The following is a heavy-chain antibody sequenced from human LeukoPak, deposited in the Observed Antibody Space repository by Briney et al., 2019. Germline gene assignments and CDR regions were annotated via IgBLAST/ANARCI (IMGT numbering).Heavy chain of an antibody. CDR2: IYYSGST. CDR1: GGSFSSYY. J-gene: IGHJ4*02. V-gene: IGHV4-59*08. D-gene: IGHD6-6*01. Sequence: SETLSLTCTVSGGSFSSYYWSWIRQPPGKGLEWLGYIYYSGSTNYNPSLKSRVSTSVDTSKKQFSLKLSSVTAADTAVYYCARLVPETASLDYWGQGTLVTVSS. CDR3: ARLVPETASLDY.